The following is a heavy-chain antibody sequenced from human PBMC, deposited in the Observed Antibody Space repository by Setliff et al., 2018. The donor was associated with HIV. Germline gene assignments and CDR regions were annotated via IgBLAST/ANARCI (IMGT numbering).Heavy chain of an antibody. V-gene: IGHV2-70*11. Sequence: SGPTLVNPTQTLTLTCTFSGFSLSTSGMCVSWIRQPPGKALEWLARIDWDDDKYYSTSLKTRLTISKDTSKNQVVLTMTNMDPVDTATYYCARIPGGELLWFGELSIDEAFEIWGQGTMVTVSS. CDR1: GFSLSTSGMC. D-gene: IGHD3-10*01. CDR3: ARIPGGELLWFGELSIDEAFEI. CDR2: IDWDDDK. J-gene: IGHJ3*02.